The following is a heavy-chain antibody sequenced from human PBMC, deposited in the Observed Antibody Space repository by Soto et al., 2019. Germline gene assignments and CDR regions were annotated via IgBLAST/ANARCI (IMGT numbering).Heavy chain of an antibody. CDR2: IWYDGSNK. CDR1: GFTFSSYG. Sequence: QVQLVESGGGVVQPGRSLRLSCAASGFTFSSYGMHWVRQAPGKGLEWVAVIWYDGSNKYYADSVKGRFTISRDNSKNTLYLQMNSLRAEDTAVYYCARGGKMGDIVVVVAFDYWGQGTLVTVSS. J-gene: IGHJ4*02. CDR3: ARGGKMGDIVVVVAFDY. D-gene: IGHD2-15*01. V-gene: IGHV3-33*01.